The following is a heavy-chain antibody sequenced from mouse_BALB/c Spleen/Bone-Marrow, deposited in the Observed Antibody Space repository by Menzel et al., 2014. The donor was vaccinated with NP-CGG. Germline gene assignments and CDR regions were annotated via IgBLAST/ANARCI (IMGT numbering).Heavy chain of an antibody. CDR3: ARDSFLITRALDY. D-gene: IGHD2-4*01. Sequence: VQLVESGSGLVAPSQSLSITCTVSGFSLTGYGVSWVRQSPGKGLEWLGMIWGDGSTDYNSALKSRLSISKDNSKSXVFLKMNSLQTDDTARYYCARDSFLITRALDYWGQGTSVTVSS. V-gene: IGHV2-6-7*01. J-gene: IGHJ4*01. CDR1: GFSLTGYG. CDR2: IWGDGST.